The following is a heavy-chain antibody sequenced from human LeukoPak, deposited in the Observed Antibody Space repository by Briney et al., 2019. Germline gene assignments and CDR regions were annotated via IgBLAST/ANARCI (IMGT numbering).Heavy chain of an antibody. V-gene: IGHV4-59*08. Sequence: PSETLSLTCTVSGGSITNYYWSWLRQPLGKGLEWIGYIYYSGNTNYNPSLKSRVTISVDTSKNQFSLRLSSVTAADTAVYYCARQRYSGSYYFDYWGQGTLVTVSS. CDR3: ARQRYSGSYYFDY. J-gene: IGHJ4*02. CDR2: IYYSGNT. CDR1: GGSITNYY. D-gene: IGHD1-26*01.